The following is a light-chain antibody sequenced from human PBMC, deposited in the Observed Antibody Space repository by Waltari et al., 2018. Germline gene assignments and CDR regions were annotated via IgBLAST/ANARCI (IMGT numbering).Light chain of an antibody. V-gene: IGLV2-11*01. CDR3: CSYAGNYLRYV. CDR1: NPDIGASHS. J-gene: IGLJ1*01. CDR2: DVT. Sequence: ALTQPRPLPGSPGHSVTLSCTGTNPDIGASHSVPWYQLQPGKAPKLIIFDVTKPPSGVPDRFSGSKSGNTASLTVSGLQADDEAEYFCCSYAGNYLRYVFGSGTELTVL.